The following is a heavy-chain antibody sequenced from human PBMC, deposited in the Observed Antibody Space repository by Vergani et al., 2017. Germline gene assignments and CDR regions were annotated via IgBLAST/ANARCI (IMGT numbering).Heavy chain of an antibody. CDR2: ISSSSSYI. CDR3: ARRGYCSSTSCYRALYYYYGMDV. CDR1: GFTFSSFS. D-gene: IGHD2-2*02. J-gene: IGHJ6*02. Sequence: EVQLVESGGGLVKPGGSLRLSCAASGFTFSSFSMNWVRQAPGKGLEWVSSISSSSSYIYYADSVKGRFTISRDNAKNSLYLQMNSLRAEDTAVYYCARRGYCSSTSCYRALYYYYGMDVWGQGTTVTVSS. V-gene: IGHV3-21*01.